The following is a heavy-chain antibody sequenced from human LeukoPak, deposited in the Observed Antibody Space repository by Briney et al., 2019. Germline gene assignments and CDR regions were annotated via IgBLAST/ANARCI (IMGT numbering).Heavy chain of an antibody. CDR2: INAGNGNT. CDR3: ARVRRNYDILTLLDAFDI. CDR1: GYTFTSYA. J-gene: IGHJ3*02. V-gene: IGHV1-3*01. D-gene: IGHD3-9*01. Sequence: ASVKVSCKASGYTFTSYAMHWVRQAPGQRLEWMGWINAGNGNTKYSQKFQGRVTITRDTSASTAYMELSSLRSEDTAVYYCARVRRNYDILTLLDAFDIWGQGTMVTVSS.